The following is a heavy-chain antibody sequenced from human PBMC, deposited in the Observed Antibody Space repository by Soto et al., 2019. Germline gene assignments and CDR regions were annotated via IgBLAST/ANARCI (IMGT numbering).Heavy chain of an antibody. V-gene: IGHV4-39*01. Sequence: SETLSLTCTVSGGSISSSSYYWGWIRQPPGKGLEWIGSIYYSGSTYYNPSLKSRVTISVDTSKNQFSLKLSSVTAADTAVYYCARLGYPISAFDIWGQGTMVTVSS. CDR3: ARLGYPISAFDI. J-gene: IGHJ3*02. CDR1: GGSISSSSYY. CDR2: IYYSGST. D-gene: IGHD3-3*02.